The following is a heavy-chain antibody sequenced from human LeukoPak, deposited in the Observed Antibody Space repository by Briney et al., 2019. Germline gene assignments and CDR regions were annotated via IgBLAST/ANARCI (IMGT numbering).Heavy chain of an antibody. J-gene: IGHJ3*02. V-gene: IGHV1-69*13. CDR3: ARVDKADCSSTSCPFDI. CDR2: IIPIFGTA. D-gene: IGHD2-2*01. Sequence: SVKVSCKASGGTFSSYATSWVRQAPGQGLEWMGGIIPIFGTANYAQKFQGRVTITADESTSTAYMELSSLRSEDTAVYYCARVDKADCSSTSCPFDIWGQGTMVTVSS. CDR1: GGTFSSYA.